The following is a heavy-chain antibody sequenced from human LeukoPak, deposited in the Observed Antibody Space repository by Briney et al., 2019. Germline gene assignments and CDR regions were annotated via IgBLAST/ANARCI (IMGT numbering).Heavy chain of an antibody. CDR3: AKAVTIVVVPAAVDY. Sequence: GGSLRLSCAASGFNSSNFAMRWVRQAPGKGLEWVAVISYDGSNKYYADSVKGRFTISRDNSKNTLYLQMNSLRAEDTAVYYCAKAVTIVVVPAAVDYWGQGTLVTVSS. D-gene: IGHD2-2*01. CDR1: GFNSSNFA. J-gene: IGHJ4*02. V-gene: IGHV3-30*04. CDR2: ISYDGSNK.